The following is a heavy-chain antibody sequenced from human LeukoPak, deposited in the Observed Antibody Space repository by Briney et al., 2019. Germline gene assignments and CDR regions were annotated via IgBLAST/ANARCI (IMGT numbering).Heavy chain of an antibody. CDR3: ARGYYCSSGYYLAAY. D-gene: IGHD3-22*01. J-gene: IGHJ4*02. V-gene: IGHV4-59*01. CDR1: GGSIINYY. CDR2: ISYSGST. Sequence: SETLSLTCTVSGGSIINYYWSWIGQPPGQGLEWIGYISYSGSTNYNPSLKSRVTLSVDTSKNQFSLKLTSVTAADTAVYYCARGYYCSSGYYLAAYWGQGTLVTVSS.